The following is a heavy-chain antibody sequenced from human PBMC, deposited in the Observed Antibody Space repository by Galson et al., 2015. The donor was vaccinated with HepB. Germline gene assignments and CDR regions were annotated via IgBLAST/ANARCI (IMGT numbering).Heavy chain of an antibody. CDR2: TYYRSKWYN. V-gene: IGHV6-1*01. D-gene: IGHD1-7*01. Sequence: CAISGDSVSSNSAAWNWIRQSPSRGLEWLGRTYYRSKWYNDYAVSVKSRITINPDTSKNQFSLQLNSVTPEDTALYYCAREGISITGTTSGVDVWGQGTTVTVSS. CDR3: AREGISITGTTSGVDV. J-gene: IGHJ6*02. CDR1: GDSVSSNSAA.